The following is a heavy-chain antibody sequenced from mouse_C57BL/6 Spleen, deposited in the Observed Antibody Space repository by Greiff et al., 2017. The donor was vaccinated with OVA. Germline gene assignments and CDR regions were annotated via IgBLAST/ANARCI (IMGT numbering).Heavy chain of an antibody. CDR3: ARETDYYAMDY. Sequence: EVQGVESGGGLVKPGGSLKLSCAASGFTFSSYAMSWVRQTPEQRLEWVATISDGGSYTYYPDNVKGRFTISRDNAKNNLYLQMSHLKSEDTAMYYCARETDYYAMDYWGQGTSVTVSS. CDR2: ISDGGSYT. J-gene: IGHJ4*01. V-gene: IGHV5-4*01. CDR1: GFTFSSYA.